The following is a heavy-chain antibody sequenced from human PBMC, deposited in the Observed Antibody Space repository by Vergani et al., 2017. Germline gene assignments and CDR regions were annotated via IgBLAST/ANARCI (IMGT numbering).Heavy chain of an antibody. CDR2: IYYSGST. J-gene: IGHJ4*02. CDR1: GGSISSYY. Sequence: QVQLQESGPGLVKPSETLSLTCTVSGGSISSYYWSRIRQPPGKGLEWIGYIYYSGSTNYNPSLKSRVTISVDTSKNQFSLKLRSVTAADTAVYYCARVKSGYDILSGYHLAGYYFDYWGQGTLVTVSS. CDR3: ARVKSGYDILSGYHLAGYYFDY. V-gene: IGHV4-59*01. D-gene: IGHD3-9*01.